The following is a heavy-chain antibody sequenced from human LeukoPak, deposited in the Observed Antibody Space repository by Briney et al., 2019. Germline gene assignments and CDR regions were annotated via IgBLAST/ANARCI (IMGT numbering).Heavy chain of an antibody. Sequence: GGSLRLSCAASGFSVSSNCMSWVRQAPEKGLEWVSVVYSGGSTYYADSVKGRFIISRDTSKNTLHLQMNSLRAEDSAVYYCARGDWIMDVWGQGTTVTVSS. V-gene: IGHV3-53*01. J-gene: IGHJ6*02. CDR2: VYSGGST. D-gene: IGHD2-21*01. CDR1: GFSVSSNC. CDR3: ARGDWIMDV.